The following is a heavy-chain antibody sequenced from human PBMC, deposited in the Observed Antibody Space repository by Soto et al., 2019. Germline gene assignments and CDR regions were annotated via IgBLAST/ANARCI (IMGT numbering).Heavy chain of an antibody. CDR2: IIPIFGTA. Sequence: SVKVSCKASGGTFSSYAISWVRQAPGQGLEWMGGIIPIFGTANYAQKFQGRVTITADESTSTAYMELSSLRSEDTAVYYCARGKSIAARQPLNWFDPWGQGTLVTVSS. J-gene: IGHJ5*02. V-gene: IGHV1-69*13. D-gene: IGHD6-6*01. CDR3: ARGKSIAARQPLNWFDP. CDR1: GGTFSSYA.